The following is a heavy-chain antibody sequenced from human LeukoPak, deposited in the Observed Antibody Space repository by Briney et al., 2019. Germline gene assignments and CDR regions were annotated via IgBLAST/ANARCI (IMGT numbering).Heavy chain of an antibody. Sequence: PSQTLSLTCTVSGGSISSSSYYWGWIRQPAGKGLEWIGRIFTSGSTNYNPPLKSRVTMSVDTSKHQFSLKLSSVTAADTAVYYCAREVTIFGVVTDDAFDIWGQGTMVTVSS. D-gene: IGHD3-3*01. V-gene: IGHV4-61*02. CDR1: GGSISSSSYY. J-gene: IGHJ3*02. CDR3: AREVTIFGVVTDDAFDI. CDR2: IFTSGST.